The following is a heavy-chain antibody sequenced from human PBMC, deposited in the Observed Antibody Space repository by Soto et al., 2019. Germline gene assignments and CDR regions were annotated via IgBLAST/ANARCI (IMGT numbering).Heavy chain of an antibody. D-gene: IGHD6-19*01. CDR1: GFTFSSYG. CDR3: AKEGWQRSGWFGKFDY. Sequence: GGSLRLSCAASGFTFSSYGMHWVRQAPGKGLEWVSVISCSGSKTYYADSVKGRFTISRDTSKSTLYLQMNGLTVEDTALYYYAKEGWQRSGWFGKFDYWGQGALVTVS. J-gene: IGHJ4*02. V-gene: IGHV3-30*18. CDR2: ISCSGSKT.